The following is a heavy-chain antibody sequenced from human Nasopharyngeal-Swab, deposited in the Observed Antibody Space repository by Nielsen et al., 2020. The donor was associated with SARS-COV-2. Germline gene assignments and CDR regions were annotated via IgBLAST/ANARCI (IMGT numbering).Heavy chain of an antibody. J-gene: IGHJ4*02. D-gene: IGHD6-19*01. CDR2: ISGSGGST. V-gene: IGHV3-23*01. CDR3: TTANSGPDY. CDR1: GFTFSSYA. Sequence: GESLKISCAASGFTFSSYAMSWVRQAPGKGLEWVSAISGSGGSTYYADSVKGRFTISRDNSKNTLYLQMNSLKTEDTAVYYCTTANSGPDYWGQGTLVTVSS.